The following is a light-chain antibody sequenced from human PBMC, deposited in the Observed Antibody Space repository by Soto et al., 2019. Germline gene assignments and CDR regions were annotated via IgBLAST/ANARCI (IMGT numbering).Light chain of an antibody. V-gene: IGKV3-20*01. CDR2: GAS. CDR3: QQYGSSPT. Sequence: EIVLTQSPGTLSLSQGERATLSCRASQSVSISYLAWYQQKPGQAPRLLIYGASSRATGIPDRFSGSGSGTDFTLTISRLEPEDFAVYYCQQYGSSPTFGQGTRLEIK. J-gene: IGKJ5*01. CDR1: QSVSISY.